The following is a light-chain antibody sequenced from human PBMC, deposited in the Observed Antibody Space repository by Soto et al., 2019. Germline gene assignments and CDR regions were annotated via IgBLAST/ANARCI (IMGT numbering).Light chain of an antibody. CDR1: QSVSSSY. J-gene: IGKJ3*01. CDR2: DAS. V-gene: IGKV3-20*01. CDR3: QQYGSSRALCT. Sequence: EIVLTQSPGTLSVSPGERATLSCRASQSVSSSYLAWYQQKPGQAPRLLIYDASRRATGITHRFSGGGSGTTFSITISRLESEDFAVYYCQQYGSSRALCTFGHGTKVDIK.